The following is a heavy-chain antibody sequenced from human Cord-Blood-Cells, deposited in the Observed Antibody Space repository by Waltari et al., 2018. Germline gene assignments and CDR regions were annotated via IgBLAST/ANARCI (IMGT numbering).Heavy chain of an antibody. CDR1: GFTFSSSA. J-gene: IGHJ4*02. Sequence: QVQLVESGGGVVEPGRSLRVSCAASGFTFSSSAMHWVRQAPGKGMECVAVRSYDGSNNYYADSVKGRFTISRDNSKNTLYLQMNSLRAEDTAVYYCARDDYYDSSPFDYWGQGTLVTVSS. CDR2: RSYDGSNN. D-gene: IGHD3-22*01. CDR3: ARDDYYDSSPFDY. V-gene: IGHV3-30*04.